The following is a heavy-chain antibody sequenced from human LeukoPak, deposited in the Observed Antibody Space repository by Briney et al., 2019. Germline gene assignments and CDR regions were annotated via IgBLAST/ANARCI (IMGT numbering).Heavy chain of an antibody. D-gene: IGHD5-18*01. CDR1: GFTFSSYA. V-gene: IGHV3-30*04. J-gene: IGHJ6*02. Sequence: GGSLRLSRAASGFTFSSYAMHWVRQAPGKGLEWVAVISYDGSNKYYADSVKGRFTISRDNSKNTLYLQMNSLRAEDTAVYYCARGVQRDGMDVWGQGTTVTVSS. CDR3: ARGVQRDGMDV. CDR2: ISYDGSNK.